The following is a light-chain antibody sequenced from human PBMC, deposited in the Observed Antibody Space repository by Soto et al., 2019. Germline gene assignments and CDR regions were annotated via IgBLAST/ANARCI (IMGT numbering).Light chain of an antibody. CDR1: QGMTSW. V-gene: IGKV1D-16*01. CDR3: QHYNSYSET. Sequence: IQMTQSPSSVSASEGDLFTMTYRASQGMTSWLAWYQQKPGQAPKLLIYAASNLQSGVPSRFSGSGSGTEFTLIISSLQPDDFATYYCQHYNSYSETFGQGTKV. J-gene: IGKJ1*01. CDR2: AAS.